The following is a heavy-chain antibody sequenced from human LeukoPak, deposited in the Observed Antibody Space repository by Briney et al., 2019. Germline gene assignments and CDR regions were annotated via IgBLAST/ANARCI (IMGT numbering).Heavy chain of an antibody. CDR3: ARGPSGWGSLDS. D-gene: IGHD7-27*01. Sequence: PGGSPRLSCAASGFTFSSYWMHWVRQAPGKGLVWVSRINSDGTSTNYADSVKGRFTISRDNAKNTLYLQVKSLRAEDTAVYYCARGPSGWGSLDSWGQGTLVNVSS. CDR1: GFTFSSYW. CDR2: INSDGTST. J-gene: IGHJ4*02. V-gene: IGHV3-74*01.